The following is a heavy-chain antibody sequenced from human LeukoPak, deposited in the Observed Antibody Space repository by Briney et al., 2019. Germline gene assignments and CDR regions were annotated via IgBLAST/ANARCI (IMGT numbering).Heavy chain of an antibody. V-gene: IGHV1-8*01. CDR3: ARECGGDCYRTFAL. D-gene: IGHD2-21*02. Sequence: ASVKVSCKASGYTFNNYDISWVRQVTGQGLQWMGWMNPNSGNTSYAQEFQGRVTMTRDTSINTAYMELSSLRFEDSAVYYCARECGGDCYRTFALWGQGTMVTVSS. CDR1: GYTFNNYD. J-gene: IGHJ3*01. CDR2: MNPNSGNT.